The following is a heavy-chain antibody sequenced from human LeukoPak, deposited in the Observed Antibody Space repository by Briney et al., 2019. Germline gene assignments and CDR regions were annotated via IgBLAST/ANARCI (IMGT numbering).Heavy chain of an antibody. D-gene: IGHD3-22*01. CDR1: GFTVSSNY. V-gene: IGHV3-66*01. CDR3: ARRENYYDSSGYYSHYFDY. Sequence: GGSLRLSCAASGFTVSSNYMSWVRQAPGKGLEWVSVIYSGGSIYYADSVKGRFTISRDNSKNTLYLQMNSLRAEDTAVYYCARRENYYDSSGYYSHYFDYWGQGTLVSVSS. CDR2: IYSGGSI. J-gene: IGHJ4*02.